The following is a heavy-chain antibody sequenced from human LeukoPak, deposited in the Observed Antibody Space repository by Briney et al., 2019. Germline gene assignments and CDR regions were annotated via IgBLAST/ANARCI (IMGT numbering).Heavy chain of an antibody. CDR2: INTDGSST. CDR1: GFTFSSYW. Sequence: GGSLRLSCAASGFTFSSYWMHWVRQAPGKGLVWVSRINTDGSSTSYADSVKGRFTISRDNAKNTLYLQMNSLRAEDTAVYYCAKDPSSSWYQRYYFDYWGQGTLVTVPS. V-gene: IGHV3-74*01. CDR3: AKDPSSSWYQRYYFDY. D-gene: IGHD6-13*01. J-gene: IGHJ4*02.